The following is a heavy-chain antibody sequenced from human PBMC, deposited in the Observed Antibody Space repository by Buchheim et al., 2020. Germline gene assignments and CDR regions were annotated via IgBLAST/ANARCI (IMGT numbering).Heavy chain of an antibody. J-gene: IGHJ4*02. CDR1: GFTISNAH. Sequence: EVQLVESGGGLGQPGGSLRLSCAASGFTISNAHMNWVRQAPGKGLEWVSYISSSGSTIYYADSVKGRFTISSDNAKNSLYLQMNSLRAEDTAVYYCARDLAYCGGDCYLWGQGTL. CDR3: ARDLAYCGGDCYL. CDR2: ISSSGSTI. V-gene: IGHV3-48*03. D-gene: IGHD2-21*02.